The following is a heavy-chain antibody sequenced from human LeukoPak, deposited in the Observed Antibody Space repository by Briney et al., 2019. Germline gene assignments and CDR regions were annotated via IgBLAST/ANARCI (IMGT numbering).Heavy chain of an antibody. Sequence: GGSLRLSCAASGFTFSTYKMNWVRQAPGKGLVWVSRINSDGSTTTYADPVKGRFTISRDNAKNTLYLQMNSLRAEDTAVYYCARGGLYSYGLIDYWGQGSQVTVSS. CDR3: ARGGLYSYGLIDY. J-gene: IGHJ4*02. CDR2: INSDGSTT. D-gene: IGHD5-18*01. V-gene: IGHV3-74*01. CDR1: GFTFSTYK.